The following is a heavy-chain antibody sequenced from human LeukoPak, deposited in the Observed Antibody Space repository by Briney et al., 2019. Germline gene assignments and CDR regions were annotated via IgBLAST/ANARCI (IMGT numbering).Heavy chain of an antibody. CDR2: ISYDGSNK. CDR1: GFTFSSYA. V-gene: IGHV3-30-3*01. J-gene: IGHJ4*02. Sequence: GGSLRLSCAASGFTFSSYAMHWVRQAPGKGLEWVAVISYDGSNKYYADSVKGRFTISRDNSKNTLYLQMNSLRAEDTAVYYCARDPRGWDPDYWGQGTLVTVSS. CDR3: ARDPRGWDPDY. D-gene: IGHD6-19*01.